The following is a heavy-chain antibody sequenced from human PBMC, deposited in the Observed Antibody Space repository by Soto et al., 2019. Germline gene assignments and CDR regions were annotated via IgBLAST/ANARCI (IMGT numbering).Heavy chain of an antibody. V-gene: IGHV1-46*01. J-gene: IGHJ1*01. D-gene: IGHD1-26*01. Sequence: QVQLVQSGAEVKKPGASVKVSCKASGYTFTSYYMHWVRQAPGQGLEWMGIINPTGGSTSYAQEFQGRFYMVRDPPTSAVDMEMSCMTAEETALNYCASDKREKGWELLPTYGGQYTLDVVST. CDR3: ASDKREKGWELLPTY. CDR1: GYTFTSYY. CDR2: INPTGGST.